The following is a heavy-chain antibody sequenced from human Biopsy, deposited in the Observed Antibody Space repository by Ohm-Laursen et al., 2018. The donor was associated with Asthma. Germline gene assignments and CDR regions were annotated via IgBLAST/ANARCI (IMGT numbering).Heavy chain of an antibody. CDR3: AKDFRGIAVAGDRGFDY. CDR1: GFAFDNYA. V-gene: IGHV3-23*01. D-gene: IGHD6-19*01. CDR2: IRPGQRGI. Sequence: GSLRLSCSASGFAFDNYAMSWARQAPGKGLAWVGTIRPGQRGIDYEPPVRGRFTISRDNSKSTLFLQMDSLSAEDTAVYYCAKDFRGIAVAGDRGFDYWGQGTLVTVSS. J-gene: IGHJ4*02.